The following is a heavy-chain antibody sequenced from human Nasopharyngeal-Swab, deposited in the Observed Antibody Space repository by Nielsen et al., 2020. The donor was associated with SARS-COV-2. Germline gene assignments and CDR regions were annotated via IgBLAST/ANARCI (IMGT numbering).Heavy chain of an antibody. CDR1: GFTFSSYA. CDR2: ISYDGSNK. D-gene: IGHD3-22*01. CDR3: ARVADYYDSSGYYFDY. V-gene: IGHV3-30*04. Sequence: SLNISCAASGFTFSSYAMHWVRQAPGKGLEWVAVISYDGSNKYYADSVKGRFTISRDNSKNTLYLQMNSLRAEDTAVYYCARVADYYDSSGYYFDYWGQGTLVTVSS. J-gene: IGHJ4*02.